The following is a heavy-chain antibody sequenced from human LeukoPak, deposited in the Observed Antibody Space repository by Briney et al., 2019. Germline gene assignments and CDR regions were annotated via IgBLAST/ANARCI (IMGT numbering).Heavy chain of an antibody. V-gene: IGHV4-31*03. Sequence: SETLSLTCTVSGGSISSGGYYWSWIRQHPGKGLEWIGYIYYSGSTYYNPSLKSRVTISVDTSKNQFSLKLSSVTAADTAVYYCARACSGGSCPIDYWGQGTLVTVSS. D-gene: IGHD2-15*01. CDR1: GGSISSGGYY. CDR3: ARACSGGSCPIDY. CDR2: IYYSGST. J-gene: IGHJ4*02.